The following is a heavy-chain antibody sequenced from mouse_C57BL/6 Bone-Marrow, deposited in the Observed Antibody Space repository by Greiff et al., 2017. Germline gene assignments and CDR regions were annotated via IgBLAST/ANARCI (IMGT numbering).Heavy chain of an antibody. CDR3: TRDVPLRRGGGDAMDY. J-gene: IGHJ4*01. CDR2: IDPETGGT. D-gene: IGHD2-12*01. Sequence: QVQLQQSGAELVRPGASVTLSCKASGYTFTDYEMHWVKQTPVHGLEWIGAIDPETGGTAYNQKFKGKAILTADKSSSTAYMELRSLTSEDSAVYYCTRDVPLRRGGGDAMDYWGQGTSVTVSS. CDR1: GYTFTDYE. V-gene: IGHV1-15*01.